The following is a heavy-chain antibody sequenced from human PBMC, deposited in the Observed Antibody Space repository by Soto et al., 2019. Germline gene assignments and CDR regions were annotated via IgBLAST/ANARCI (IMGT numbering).Heavy chain of an antibody. CDR2: IKSKTDGGTT. V-gene: IGHV3-15*07. J-gene: IGHJ4*02. CDR1: GFTFSNAW. D-gene: IGHD2-2*01. CDR3: TTGPKWKLVPAAVDY. Sequence: PGGSLRLTCAASGFTFSNAWMNWVRQAPGKGLEWVGRIKSKTDGGTTDYAAPVKGRFTISRDDSKNTLYLQMNSLKTEDTAVYYCTTGPKWKLVPAAVDYWGQGTLVTVSS.